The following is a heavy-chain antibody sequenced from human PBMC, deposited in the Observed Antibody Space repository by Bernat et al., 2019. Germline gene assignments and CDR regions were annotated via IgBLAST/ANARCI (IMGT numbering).Heavy chain of an antibody. J-gene: IGHJ1*01. Sequence: EVQLVESGGGLVQPGGSLRLSCAASGFTFSSYEMNWVRQAPGKGLEWVSYISSSGSTIYYADSVKGRFTISTDNAKNSLYLQMNSLRAEDTAVYYCARDYYYDSSGYYFTEYFQHWGQGTLVTVSS. D-gene: IGHD3-22*01. CDR1: GFTFSSYE. CDR3: ARDYYYDSSGYYFTEYFQH. CDR2: ISSSGSTI. V-gene: IGHV3-48*03.